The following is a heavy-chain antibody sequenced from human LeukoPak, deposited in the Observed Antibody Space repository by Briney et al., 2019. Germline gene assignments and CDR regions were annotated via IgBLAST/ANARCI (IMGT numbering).Heavy chain of an antibody. CDR1: GLTFNNYA. J-gene: IGHJ3*02. V-gene: IGHV3-23*03. CDR3: ARDRRSGLGHAFDI. D-gene: IGHD3-3*01. CDR2: IYPGGSA. Sequence: GGSLRLSCAASGLTFNNYAMSWVRRAPGKGLEWVSVIYPGGSALYADSVKGRFTISRDISKNIVYLQINNLRAEDTAVYYCARDRRSGLGHAFDIWGQGTMVTVSS.